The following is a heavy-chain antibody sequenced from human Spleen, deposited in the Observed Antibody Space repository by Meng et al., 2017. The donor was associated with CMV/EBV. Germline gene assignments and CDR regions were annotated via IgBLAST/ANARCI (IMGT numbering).Heavy chain of an antibody. CDR1: GFTFSDYY. J-gene: IGHJ4*02. D-gene: IGHD2-21*01. V-gene: IGHV3-11*04. CDR3: ARDQSIGGEYYFDY. Sequence: GESLKISCAASGFTFSDYYMSWIRQAPGKGLEWVSYISSSGSTIYYADSVKGRFTISRDNAKNSLYLQMNSLRAEDTAVYYCARDQSIGGEYYFDYWGQGTLVTVSS. CDR2: ISSSGSTI.